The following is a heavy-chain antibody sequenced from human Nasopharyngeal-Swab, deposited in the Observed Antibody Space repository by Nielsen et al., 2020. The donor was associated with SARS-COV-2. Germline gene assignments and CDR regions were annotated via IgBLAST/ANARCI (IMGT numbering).Heavy chain of an antibody. J-gene: IGHJ4*02. CDR2: ISYDGSNK. Sequence: WIRQPPGKGLEWGAVISYDGSNKYYADSVKGRFTISRDNSKNTLYLQMNSLRADDTAVYYCARDDLNVRYSYVYRTVGLPDYWGQGTLVTVSS. CDR3: ARDDLNVRYSYVYRTVGLPDY. D-gene: IGHD5-18*01. V-gene: IGHV3-30*03.